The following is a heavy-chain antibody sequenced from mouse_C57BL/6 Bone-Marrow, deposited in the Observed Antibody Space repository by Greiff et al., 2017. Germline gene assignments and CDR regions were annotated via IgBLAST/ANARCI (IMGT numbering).Heavy chain of an antibody. D-gene: IGHD1-1*01. CDR3: ARCPPDYYGSSLSFDY. Sequence: QVQLQQPGAELVKPGASVKLSCKASGYTFTSYWMHWVKQRPGQGLEWIGMIHPNSGSTNYNEKFKSKATLAVDKSSSTAYMQLSSLTSEDSAVYYCARCPPDYYGSSLSFDYWGQGTTLTVSS. CDR1: GYTFTSYW. V-gene: IGHV1-64*01. CDR2: IHPNSGST. J-gene: IGHJ2*01.